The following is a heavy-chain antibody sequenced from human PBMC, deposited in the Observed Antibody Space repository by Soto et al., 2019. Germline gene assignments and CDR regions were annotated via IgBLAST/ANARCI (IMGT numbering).Heavy chain of an antibody. CDR1: GYTFTSYY. D-gene: IGHD5-12*01. CDR2: INPSGGST. Sequence: ASVKVSCKASGYTFTSYYMHWVRQAPGQGLEWMGIINPSGGSTSDAQKFQGRVTMTRDTSTSTVYMELRSLRSDDTAVYYCARDGSEWLRLWYFDYWGQGTLVTVSS. CDR3: ARDGSEWLRLWYFDY. J-gene: IGHJ4*02. V-gene: IGHV1-46*01.